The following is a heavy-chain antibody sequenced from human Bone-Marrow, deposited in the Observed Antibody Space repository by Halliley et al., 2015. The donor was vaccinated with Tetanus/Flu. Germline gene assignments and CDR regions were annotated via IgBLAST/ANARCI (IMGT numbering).Heavy chain of an antibody. CDR2: HKGKS. V-gene: IGHV4-30-2*01. Sequence: HKGKSDYNPSLKGRVTMSVDRSKNQFFLGLNSVTAADTGVYYCARGGVYCSDGRCYGSGLGMDVWGQGTTVTVSS. D-gene: IGHD2-15*01. CDR3: ARGGVYCSDGRCYGSGLGMDV. J-gene: IGHJ6*02.